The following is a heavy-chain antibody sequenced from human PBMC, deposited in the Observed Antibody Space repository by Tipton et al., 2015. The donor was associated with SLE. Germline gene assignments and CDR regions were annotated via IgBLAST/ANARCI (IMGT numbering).Heavy chain of an antibody. CDR1: GASISDYQ. CDR2: IYYSGTT. D-gene: IGHD2-8*02. CDR3: ARDVGGYNTGWFPYYFDY. J-gene: IGHJ4*02. Sequence: TLSLTCSVSGASISDYQWTWIRQPPGKRLEWIGYIYYSGTTNYNPSLKSQVTMSIDTSKNQFSLKLSSVAAADTAVYYCARDVGGYNTGWFPYYFDYWGQGTLVTVSS. V-gene: IGHV4-59*12.